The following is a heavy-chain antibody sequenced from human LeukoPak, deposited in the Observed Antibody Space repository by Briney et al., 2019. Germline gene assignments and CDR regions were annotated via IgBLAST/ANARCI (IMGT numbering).Heavy chain of an antibody. D-gene: IGHD3-22*01. CDR2: IKQDETEK. CDR1: GFTFSNFW. V-gene: IGHV3-7*01. J-gene: IGHJ4*02. Sequence: GGSLRLSCTVSGFTFSNFWMGWVRQAPGKGLEWVANIKQDETEKFYLGSVKGRFTISRDNSKNTLYLQMNSLRAEDTAVYYCARVPDYYDSSYFDYWGQGTLVTVSS. CDR3: ARVPDYYDSSYFDY.